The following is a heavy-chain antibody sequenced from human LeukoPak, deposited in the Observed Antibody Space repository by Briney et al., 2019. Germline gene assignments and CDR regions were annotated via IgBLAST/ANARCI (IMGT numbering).Heavy chain of an antibody. Sequence: GASVKVSCKASGYTFTGYYMHWVRQAPGQGLEWMGWINPNSGGTNYAQKFQGRVTMTRDTSISTAYMELSRLRSDDTAVYYCASGDSSSRRSLYYSDYWGQGTLVTVSS. J-gene: IGHJ4*02. CDR2: INPNSGGT. D-gene: IGHD6-13*01. V-gene: IGHV1-2*02. CDR3: ASGDSSSRRSLYYSDY. CDR1: GYTFTGYY.